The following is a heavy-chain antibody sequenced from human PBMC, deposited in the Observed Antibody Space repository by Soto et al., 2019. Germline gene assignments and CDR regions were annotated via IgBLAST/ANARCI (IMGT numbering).Heavy chain of an antibody. V-gene: IGHV4-59*01. CDR3: ARVYGDYLDY. Sequence: DTLSLTCTVSGGSISSYYWSWIRQPPGRGLEWIGYIYYSGSTNYNPSLKSRVTISVDTSKNQFSLKLSSVTAADTAVYYCARVYGDYLDYWGQGTVVTVSS. J-gene: IGHJ4*02. D-gene: IGHD4-17*01. CDR1: GGSISSYY. CDR2: IYYSGST.